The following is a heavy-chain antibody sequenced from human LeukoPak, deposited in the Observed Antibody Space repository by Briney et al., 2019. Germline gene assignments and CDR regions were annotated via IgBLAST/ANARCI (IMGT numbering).Heavy chain of an antibody. CDR2: ISYDGSNK. D-gene: IGHD6-19*01. CDR1: GFTFSNYD. CDR3: ARDRAVSYFDY. V-gene: IGHV3-30*03. Sequence: GGSLRLSCAASGFTFSNYDMHWVRQAPGKGLEWVAVISYDGSNKYYADSVMGRFTISRDNSKNTLYLQMNSLRVEDTAVYYCARDRAVSYFDYWGQGTLVTVSS. J-gene: IGHJ4*02.